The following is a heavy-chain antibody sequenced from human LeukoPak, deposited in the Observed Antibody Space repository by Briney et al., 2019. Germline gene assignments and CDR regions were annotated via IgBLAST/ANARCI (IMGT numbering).Heavy chain of an antibody. CDR2: VYYSGST. J-gene: IGHJ4*02. CDR3: ARHVWLQPFDY. CDR1: GGSMTSYY. Sequence: YPSETLSLTCSVSGGSMTSYYWCWIRLSPGKGLDWIGFVYYSGSTNYNPSLKSRVTISVDTSKHQFSLTLSSVTAADTAVYYCARHVWLQPFDYWCQGTLVTVSS. D-gene: IGHD3-9*01. V-gene: IGHV4-59*08.